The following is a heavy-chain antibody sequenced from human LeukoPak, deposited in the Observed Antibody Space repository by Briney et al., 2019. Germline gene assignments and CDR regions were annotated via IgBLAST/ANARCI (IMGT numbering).Heavy chain of an antibody. Sequence: ASVKVSCKASGYTFTSYDFNWVRQATGQRPEWMGWMSPNSGDTGYAQKFQDRVTMTRNTSISTAYMELSSLRSEDTAVYYCARGRITGISVYWGQGTLVTVSS. CDR1: GYTFTSYD. J-gene: IGHJ4*02. V-gene: IGHV1-8*01. D-gene: IGHD1-20*01. CDR2: MSPNSGDT. CDR3: ARGRITGISVY.